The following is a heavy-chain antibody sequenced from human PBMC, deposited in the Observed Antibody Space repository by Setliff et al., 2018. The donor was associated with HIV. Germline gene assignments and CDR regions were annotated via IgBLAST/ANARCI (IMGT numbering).Heavy chain of an antibody. J-gene: IGHJ6*02. CDR3: ARSYCGGGLCFRGLDL. V-gene: IGHV4-38-2*01. D-gene: IGHD2-21*01. Sequence: SETLSLTCAVSGYSISSGYYWGWIRQPPGKGLEWIGYIYYSGSTNYNPSLQSRVTISVETSKNQFSLKLTSVTAADTAVYYCARSYCGGGLCFRGLDLWGQGTTVTVSS. CDR2: IYYSGST. CDR1: GYSISSGYY.